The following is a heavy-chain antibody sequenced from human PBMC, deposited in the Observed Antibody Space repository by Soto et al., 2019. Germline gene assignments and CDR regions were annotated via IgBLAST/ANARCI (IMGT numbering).Heavy chain of an antibody. Sequence: ASVKVSCKASGYTFTGYYMHWVRQAPGQGLEWMGWINPNSGGTNYAQKFQGWATMTRDTSISTAYMELSRLRSDDTAVYYCARGGIAAADPPPYYYGMDVWGQGTTVTVSS. J-gene: IGHJ6*02. D-gene: IGHD6-13*01. V-gene: IGHV1-2*04. CDR2: INPNSGGT. CDR1: GYTFTGYY. CDR3: ARGGIAAADPPPYYYGMDV.